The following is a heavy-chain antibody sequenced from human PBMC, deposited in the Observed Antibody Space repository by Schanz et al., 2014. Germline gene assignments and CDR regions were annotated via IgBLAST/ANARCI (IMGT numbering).Heavy chain of an antibody. CDR3: ARSTSMYFLQ. V-gene: IGHV3-9*01. Sequence: EVQLVESGGGLVQPGRSLRLSCAASGITFDDYAMHWVRQSPGKGLEWVSGITWNSGSVGYADSVRGRFTISRDNAKNTLYLQMNSLRAEDTAVYYCARSTSMYFLQWGQGTLVTVSS. CDR1: GITFDDYA. CDR2: ITWNSGSV. J-gene: IGHJ1*01. D-gene: IGHD2-2*01.